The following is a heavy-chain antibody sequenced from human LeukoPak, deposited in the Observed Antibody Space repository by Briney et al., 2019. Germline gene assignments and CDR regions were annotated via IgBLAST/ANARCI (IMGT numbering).Heavy chain of an antibody. V-gene: IGHV4-34*01. CDR2: INHSGST. CDR3: ARGYCSGGSCYPIDY. D-gene: IGHD2-15*01. J-gene: IGHJ4*02. Sequence: SETLSLTCAVYGGSFSGYYWNWIRQPPGKGLEWIGEINHSGSTNYNPSLKSRVTISVDTSKNQFSLKLSSVTAADTAVYYCARGYCSGGSCYPIDYWGQGTLVTVSS. CDR1: GGSFSGYY.